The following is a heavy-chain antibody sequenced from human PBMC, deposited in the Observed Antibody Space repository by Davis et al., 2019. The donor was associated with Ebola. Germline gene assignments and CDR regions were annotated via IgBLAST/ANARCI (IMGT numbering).Heavy chain of an antibody. CDR1: GYTFTGYY. J-gene: IGHJ4*02. CDR3: ARDLEYSSSSVGPEGDY. D-gene: IGHD6-6*01. Sequence: ASVKVSCKASGYTFTGYYMHWVRQAPEQGLEWMGWINPNSGGTNYAQKFQGRVTMTRDTSISTAYMELSRLRSDDTAVYYCARDLEYSSSSVGPEGDYWGQGTLVTVSS. CDR2: INPNSGGT. V-gene: IGHV1-2*02.